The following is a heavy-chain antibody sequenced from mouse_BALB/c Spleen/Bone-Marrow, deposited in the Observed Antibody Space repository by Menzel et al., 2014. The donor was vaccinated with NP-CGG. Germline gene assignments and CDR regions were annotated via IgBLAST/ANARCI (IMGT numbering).Heavy chain of an antibody. CDR2: IYPGNSDT. V-gene: IGHV1-5*01. D-gene: IGHD2-1*01. Sequence: VQLQQSGTVLARPGASVKMSCKASGYSFTSYWMHWVKKRPGQGLEWIGAIYPGNSDTSYNQKFKGKAKLTAVTSATTAYMELSSVTNEDSAVYFCTRKVCYGNPLDYWGQGTTLTVSS. J-gene: IGHJ2*01. CDR3: TRKVCYGNPLDY. CDR1: GYSFTSYW.